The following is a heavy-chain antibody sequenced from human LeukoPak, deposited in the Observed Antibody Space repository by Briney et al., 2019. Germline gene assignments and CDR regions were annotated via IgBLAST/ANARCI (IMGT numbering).Heavy chain of an antibody. CDR2: IKPEGSEK. Sequence: GGSLRLSCAVSGFTFSSYWMSWVRQAPGKGLEWVANIKPEGSEKYNADSVKGRFTISRDNTENSLYLQMNSLRAEDTAVYYCVRDLSYFDYCGQGTLVIVSS. CDR1: GFTFSSYW. V-gene: IGHV3-7*01. CDR3: VRDLSYFDY. D-gene: IGHD3-9*01. J-gene: IGHJ4*02.